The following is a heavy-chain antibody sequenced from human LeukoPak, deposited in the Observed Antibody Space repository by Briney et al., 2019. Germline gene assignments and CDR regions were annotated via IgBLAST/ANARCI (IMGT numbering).Heavy chain of an antibody. D-gene: IGHD1-26*01. CDR2: INPSGGST. CDR1: GYTFTSYG. CDR3: AREVVGATTNYYYGMDV. J-gene: IGHJ6*02. Sequence: ASVKVSCKASGYTFTSYGISWVRQAPGQGLEWMGIINPSGGSTSYAQKFQGRVTMTRDTSTSTVYMELSSLRSEDTAVYYCAREVVGATTNYYYGMDVWGQGTTVTVSS. V-gene: IGHV1-46*01.